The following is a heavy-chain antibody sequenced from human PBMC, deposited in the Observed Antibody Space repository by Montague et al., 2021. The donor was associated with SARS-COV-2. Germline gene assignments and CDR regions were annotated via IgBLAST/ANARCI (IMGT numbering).Heavy chain of an antibody. CDR2: VSHPGSA. D-gene: IGHD3-9*01. V-gene: IGHV4-34*01. CDR1: TEAFNGYY. CDR3: ARGVYNRVIFVVSPRYYFDY. Sequence: SETLSLTCAVYTEAFNGYYWTWIRQPPGKGLEWIGEVSHPGSAKYNPSLKSRVSISLNTYRKQVSLILTSVTAADTATYYCARGVYNRVIFVVSPRYYFDYWGQGTKVAVSA. J-gene: IGHJ4*02.